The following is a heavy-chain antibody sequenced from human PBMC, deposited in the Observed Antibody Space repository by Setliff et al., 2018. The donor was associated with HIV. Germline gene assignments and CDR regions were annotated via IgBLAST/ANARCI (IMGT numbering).Heavy chain of an antibody. CDR2: IYYIGNT. V-gene: IGHV4-59*01. Sequence: SETLSLTCGVSGDSITGSFYWAWIRQPPGKGLEWIGYIYYIGNTNYNPSLKSRVTISVDTSKNQFSLKLSSVTAADTAVYYCARVRGSSYFGTFDYWGQGALVTVSS. D-gene: IGHD1-26*01. J-gene: IGHJ4*02. CDR3: ARVRGSSYFGTFDY. CDR1: GDSITGSFY.